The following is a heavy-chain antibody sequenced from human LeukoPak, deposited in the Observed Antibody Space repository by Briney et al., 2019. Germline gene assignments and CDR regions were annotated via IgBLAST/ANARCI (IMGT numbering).Heavy chain of an antibody. V-gene: IGHV3-7*01. J-gene: IGHJ5*02. Sequence: PEGSLRLSCAASGFAFSDHWMIWVRQAPGKGLEWVANINHDESKKYYVDSVEGRFTISRDNAKNSLYLQMNSLRAEDTAVYYCAISTYSSSPSWGQGTLVTVSS. CDR1: GFAFSDHW. D-gene: IGHD6-6*01. CDR2: INHDESKK. CDR3: AISTYSSSPS.